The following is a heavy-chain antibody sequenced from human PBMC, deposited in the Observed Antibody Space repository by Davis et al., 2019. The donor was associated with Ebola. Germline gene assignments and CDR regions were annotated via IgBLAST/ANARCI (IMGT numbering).Heavy chain of an antibody. V-gene: IGHV4-39*07. D-gene: IGHD5-18*01. CDR1: GGSISSSSYY. CDR2: IYYSGST. Sequence: PSETLSLTCTVSGGSISSSSYYWGWTRQPPGKGLEWIGSIYYSGSTYYNPSLKSRVTISVDTSKNQFSLKLSSVTAEDSAVYYCARGNSYGLFVWFDPWGQGTLVTVS. CDR3: ARGNSYGLFVWFDP. J-gene: IGHJ5*02.